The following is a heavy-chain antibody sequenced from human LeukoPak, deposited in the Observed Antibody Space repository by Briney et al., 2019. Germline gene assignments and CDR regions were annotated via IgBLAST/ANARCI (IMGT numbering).Heavy chain of an antibody. Sequence: SETLSLTCTVSGGSISSHYWTWIRQSPVKGLEWIGDISNSGSTSYNPSLKSRVTISIDTSKNQFSLKLSSVTTADTAVYYCGRDALVGYFSYYYMDVWGKGTTVTVSS. V-gene: IGHV4-59*11. CDR1: GGSISSHY. D-gene: IGHD2-15*01. CDR3: GRDALVGYFSYYYMDV. CDR2: ISNSGST. J-gene: IGHJ6*03.